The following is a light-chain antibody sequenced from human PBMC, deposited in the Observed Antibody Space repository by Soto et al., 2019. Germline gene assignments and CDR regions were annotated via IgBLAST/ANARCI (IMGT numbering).Light chain of an antibody. CDR2: DVS. V-gene: IGLV2-14*01. Sequence: QSVLTQSASVSGSPGQSITISCTGTSSDVGGYNYVSWYQQHPGKAPKLIIYDVSNRPSGVSSRFSGSKSGNTASLTISGLQAEDEGGYSCSSYARTNSWVFGGGTKLTVL. J-gene: IGLJ3*02. CDR1: SSDVGGYNY. CDR3: SSYARTNSWV.